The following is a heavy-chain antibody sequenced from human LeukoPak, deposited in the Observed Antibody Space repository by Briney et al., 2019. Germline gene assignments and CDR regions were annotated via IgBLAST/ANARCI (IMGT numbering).Heavy chain of an antibody. CDR2: ISSSGSTI. J-gene: IGHJ4*02. D-gene: IGHD6-19*01. Sequence: GGSLRLSCVASGFTFSDYYMSWIRQAPGKGLEWVSYISSSGSTIYYADSVKGRFTISRDNAKNSLYLQMNSLRAEDTAVYYCARDFPTHIAVAGNWGQGTLVTVSS. V-gene: IGHV3-11*01. CDR3: ARDFPTHIAVAGN. CDR1: GFTFSDYY.